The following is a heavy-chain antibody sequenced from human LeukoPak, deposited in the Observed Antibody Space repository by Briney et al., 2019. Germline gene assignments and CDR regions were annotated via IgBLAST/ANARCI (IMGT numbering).Heavy chain of an antibody. J-gene: IGHJ4*02. CDR1: GFTFTTYW. CDR3: ATRNNGCPYH. CDR2: IKQDGSEE. Sequence: GGSLRLSCAASGFTFTTYWMMWVRQAPEKGLEWVAKIKQDGSEEYYVDSVRGRFTISRDNAKNSVYLRMNSLRAEDTAVYYCATRNNGCPYHWGQGTLVTVSS. D-gene: IGHD5-24*01. V-gene: IGHV3-7*01.